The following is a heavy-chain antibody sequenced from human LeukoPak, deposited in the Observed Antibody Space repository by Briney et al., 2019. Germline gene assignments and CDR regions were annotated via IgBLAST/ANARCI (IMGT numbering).Heavy chain of an antibody. D-gene: IGHD3-10*01. V-gene: IGHV6-1*01. J-gene: IGHJ4*02. CDR1: GDSVSSNSVA. CDR3: ARDGPGIFFDY. CDR2: TYYRSKWYN. Sequence: SQTLSLTCAISGDSVSSNSVAWNWIRQSPSRGLEWVGRTYYRSKWYNEYAVCVKSRITINPDTYKNQFSLQLNSVTPEDTAVYYCARDGPGIFFDYWGQGILVTVSS.